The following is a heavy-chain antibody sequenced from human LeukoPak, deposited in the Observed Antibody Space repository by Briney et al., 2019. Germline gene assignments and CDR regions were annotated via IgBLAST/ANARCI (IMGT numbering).Heavy chain of an antibody. CDR3: ALHVQLEQNWFDP. CDR1: GGSISSYY. CDR2: IYYSGST. J-gene: IGHJ5*02. V-gene: IGHV4-59*01. Sequence: SETLSLTCTVSGGSISSYYWSWIRQPPGKGLEWIGYIYYSGSTNYNPSLKSRVTISVDTSKNQFSLKLSSVTAADTAVYYCALHVQLEQNWFDPWGQGTLVSVSS. D-gene: IGHD1-1*01.